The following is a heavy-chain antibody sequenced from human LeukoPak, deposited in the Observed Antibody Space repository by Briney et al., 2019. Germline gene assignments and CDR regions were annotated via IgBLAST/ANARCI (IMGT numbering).Heavy chain of an antibody. CDR3: ARYYPYYFDY. CDR1: GGSISSGSYY. V-gene: IGHV4-39*01. Sequence: SETLSLTCTVSGGSISSGSYYWGWIRQPPGKGLEWIGSFYCSGSTYYNPSLKSRVTISVDTSKNQFSLKLSSVTAADTAVYYCARYYPYYFDYWGQGTLVTVSS. CDR2: FYCSGST. D-gene: IGHD3-22*01. J-gene: IGHJ4*02.